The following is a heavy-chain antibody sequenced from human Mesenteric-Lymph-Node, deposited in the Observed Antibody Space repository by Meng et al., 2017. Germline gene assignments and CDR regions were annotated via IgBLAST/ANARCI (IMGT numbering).Heavy chain of an antibody. Sequence: QVHLQESGPGLVKPSQTLFLTRTVSGGSISSGGYYWSWIRQHPGKGLEWIAYIYYSGSIYYNPSLKSRVTLSVDTSKSQFSLQLSSVTAADTAVYYCARSYYYDSSGLNWFDPWGQGILVTVSS. J-gene: IGHJ5*02. CDR3: ARSYYYDSSGLNWFDP. CDR1: GGSISSGGYY. V-gene: IGHV4-31*03. CDR2: IYYSGSI. D-gene: IGHD3-22*01.